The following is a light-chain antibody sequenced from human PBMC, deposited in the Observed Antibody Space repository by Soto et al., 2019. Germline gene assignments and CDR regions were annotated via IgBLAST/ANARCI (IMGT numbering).Light chain of an antibody. Sequence: DIQMTQSPSSLSASVGDRVTITCRASQSISSSLNWYQQKPGKAPKFLIYAASSLQSGVPSRFSGSGSGTDFTLTISSLQPEDFATYYCQQSYSFPLTVGGGTKVYIK. CDR1: QSISSS. J-gene: IGKJ4*01. CDR3: QQSYSFPLT. CDR2: AAS. V-gene: IGKV1-39*01.